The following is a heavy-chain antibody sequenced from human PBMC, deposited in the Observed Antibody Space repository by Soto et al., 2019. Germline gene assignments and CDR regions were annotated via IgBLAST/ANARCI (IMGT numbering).Heavy chain of an antibody. J-gene: IGHJ4*02. Sequence: ASITGSFNTSGSSYTSDRRGWVRQAPGQGLEWMGWISAYNGNTNYAQKLQGRVTMTTDTSTSTAYMELRSLRSDDTAVYYCARDFPHSSSSIDYWGQGTLVNVSS. CDR1: GSSYTSDR. V-gene: IGHV1-18*04. D-gene: IGHD6-6*01. CDR3: ARDFPHSSSSIDY. CDR2: ISAYNGNT.